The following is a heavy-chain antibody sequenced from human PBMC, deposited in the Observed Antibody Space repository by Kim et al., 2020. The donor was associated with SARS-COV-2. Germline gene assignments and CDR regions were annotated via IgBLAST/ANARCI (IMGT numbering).Heavy chain of an antibody. D-gene: IGHD3-10*01. CDR1: GYSFTSYW. CDR3: ARQQMDYYGSGRAWFDP. CDR2: IYPGDSDT. V-gene: IGHV5-51*01. Sequence: GESLKISCKGSGYSFTSYWIGWVRQMPGKGLEWMGIIYPGDSDTRYSPSFQGQVTISADKSISTAYLQWSSLKASDTAMYYCARQQMDYYGSGRAWFDPWGQGTLVTVSS. J-gene: IGHJ5*02.